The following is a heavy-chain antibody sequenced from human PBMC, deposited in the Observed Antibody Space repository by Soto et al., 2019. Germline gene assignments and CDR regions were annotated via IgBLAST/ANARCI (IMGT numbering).Heavy chain of an antibody. V-gene: IGHV4-30-2*01. D-gene: IGHD6-19*01. Sequence: PSETLSLTCAVSGGSIISGGYSWSWIRQPPGKGLEWIGYIYHSGSTYYNPSLKSRVTISVDRSKNQFSLKLSSVTAADTAVYYCARLEGQGGWGYGHYYGMDVWGQGTTVTVSS. CDR3: ARLEGQGGWGYGHYYGMDV. CDR1: GGSIISGGYS. J-gene: IGHJ6*02. CDR2: IYHSGST.